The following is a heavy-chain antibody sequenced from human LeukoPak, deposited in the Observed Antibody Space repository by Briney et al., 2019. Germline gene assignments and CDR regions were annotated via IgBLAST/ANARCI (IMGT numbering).Heavy chain of an antibody. CDR3: ARAGYCSSTSCYATYYFDY. CDR1: GGSISSGGYS. V-gene: IGHV4-30-2*01. Sequence: SQTLSLTCAVSGGSISSGGYSWSWIRQPPGKGLERIGYIYHSGSTYYNPSLKSRVTISVDRSKNQFSLKLSSVTAADTAVYYCARAGYCSSTSCYATYYFDYWGQGTLVTVSS. J-gene: IGHJ4*02. CDR2: IYHSGST. D-gene: IGHD2-2*03.